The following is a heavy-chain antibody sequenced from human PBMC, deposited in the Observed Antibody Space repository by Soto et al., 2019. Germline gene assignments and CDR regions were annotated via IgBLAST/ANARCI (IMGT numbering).Heavy chain of an antibody. J-gene: IGHJ6*02. CDR2: IKQDGTEK. Sequence: LRLSSAASGFTFNSYWMNWVRPAPGKGLEWVATIKQDGTEKYYVDSVKGRFTISRDNAKKSLYLQMNSLRVEDAALYYCARRLPYYYGMDVWGQWTTATVSS. CDR1: GFTFNSYW. CDR3: ARRLPYYYGMDV. D-gene: IGHD4-17*01. V-gene: IGHV3-7*01.